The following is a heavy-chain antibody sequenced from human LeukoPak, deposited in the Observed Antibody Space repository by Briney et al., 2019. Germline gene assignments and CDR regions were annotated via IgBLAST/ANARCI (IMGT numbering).Heavy chain of an antibody. D-gene: IGHD1-26*01. V-gene: IGHV3-7*01. J-gene: IGHJ4*02. Sequence: PLGALRLSCAATLFSPRTYWMSSVPAAPGRGGEWVANIKQDGVQKNYVDSVRGRFTISRDDAKNSLSLDMNNLRAEDTAVYYCARDRYSGSYSDDYWGQGTPVSVSS. CDR2: IKQDGVQK. CDR3: ARDRYSGSYSDDY. CDR1: LFSPRTYW.